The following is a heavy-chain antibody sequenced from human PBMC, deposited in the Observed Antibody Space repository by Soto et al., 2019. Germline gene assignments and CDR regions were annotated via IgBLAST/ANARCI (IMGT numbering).Heavy chain of an antibody. V-gene: IGHV5-10-1*01. CDR2: IDPSDSYT. D-gene: IGHD3-22*01. Sequence: PGESLKLSCKGSGYSFTSYWISWVRQMPGKGLEWMGRIDPSDSYTNYSPSFQGHVTISADKSISTAYLQWSSLKASDTAMYYCARGSRADSSGYHQDYWGQGTLVTVSS. CDR3: ARGSRADSSGYHQDY. J-gene: IGHJ4*02. CDR1: GYSFTSYW.